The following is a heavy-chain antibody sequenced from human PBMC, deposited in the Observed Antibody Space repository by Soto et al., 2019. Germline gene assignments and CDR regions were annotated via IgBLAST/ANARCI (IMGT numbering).Heavy chain of an antibody. J-gene: IGHJ4*02. CDR2: ISGSGGST. V-gene: IGHV3-23*01. Sequence: EVRLLESGGGLVQPGGSLRLSCAASAFTFSSYAMNWVRQAPGKGLEWVSVISGSGGSTYYADSVKGRFTISRDNSKNTLYLQMNSLRAEDTAVYYCARRGSGIYYDYWGQGTLVTVSS. CDR1: AFTFSSYA. D-gene: IGHD1-26*01. CDR3: ARRGSGIYYDY.